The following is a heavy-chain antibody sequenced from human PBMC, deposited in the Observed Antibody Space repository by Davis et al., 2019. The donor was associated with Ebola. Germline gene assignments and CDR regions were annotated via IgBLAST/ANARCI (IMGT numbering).Heavy chain of an antibody. D-gene: IGHD5-24*01. J-gene: IGHJ4*02. CDR1: GFTFSSYW. CDR2: IKQDGSEK. CDR3: ARESHWMATIWVNDY. Sequence: PGGSLRLSCAASGFTFSSYWMSWVRQAPGKGLEWVANIKQDGSEKYYVDSVKGRFTISRDNAKNSLYLQMNSLRAEDTAVYYCARESHWMATIWVNDYWGQGTLVTVSS. V-gene: IGHV3-7*01.